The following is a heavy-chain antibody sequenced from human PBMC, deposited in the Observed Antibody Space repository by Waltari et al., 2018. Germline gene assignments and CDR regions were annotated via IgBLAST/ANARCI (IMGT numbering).Heavy chain of an antibody. CDR1: GGSISSSSYY. J-gene: IGHJ6*02. CDR2: IYYSGST. Sequence: QLQLQESGPGLVKPSETLSLTCTVSGGSISSSSYYWGWIRQPPGKGLEWIGSIYYSGSTYYNPSLKSRVTISVDTSKNRFALKLSSVTAADTAVYYCARGKVNRDNWNYYGMDVWGQGTTVIVSS. D-gene: IGHD1-20*01. CDR3: ARGKVNRDNWNYYGMDV. V-gene: IGHV4-39*07.